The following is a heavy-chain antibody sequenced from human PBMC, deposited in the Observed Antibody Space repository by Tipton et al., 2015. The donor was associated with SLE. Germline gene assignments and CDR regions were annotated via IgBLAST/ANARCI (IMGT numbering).Heavy chain of an antibody. CDR2: IYYSGST. D-gene: IGHD3-22*01. V-gene: IGHV4-39*01. Sequence: TLSLTCTVSGVSISSSSYYWGWIRRPPGKGLEWVANIYYSGSTYYNPSLKSRVTISMDTPKNQFSLKLSSVTAADTAVYYCARLGGYYDSSGYSYYFDYWGQGTLVTVSS. CDR1: GVSISSSSYY. CDR3: ARLGGYYDSSGYSYYFDY. J-gene: IGHJ4*02.